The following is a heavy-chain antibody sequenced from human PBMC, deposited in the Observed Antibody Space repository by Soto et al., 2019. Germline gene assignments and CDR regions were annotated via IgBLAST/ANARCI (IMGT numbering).Heavy chain of an antibody. D-gene: IGHD2-2*01. CDR1: GGSISSSSYS. CDR3: ARVPDY. V-gene: IGHV4-39*07. CDR2: MYHSGST. Sequence: SETLSLTCTVSGGSISSSSYSWGWIRQPPGKGLEWIGYMYHSGSTYYSPSLKSRVTISIDRSKNQFSLKLSSVPAADTAVYYCARVPDYWGQGILVTVS. J-gene: IGHJ4*02.